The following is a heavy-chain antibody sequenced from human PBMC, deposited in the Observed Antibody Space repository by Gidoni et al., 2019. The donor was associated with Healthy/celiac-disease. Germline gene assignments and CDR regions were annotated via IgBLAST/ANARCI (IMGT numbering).Heavy chain of an antibody. D-gene: IGHD2-2*02. CDR2: IWYDGSNK. CDR3: ARARDGYCSSTSCYTWYFQH. V-gene: IGHV3-33*01. CDR1: GFTFSSYG. J-gene: IGHJ1*01. Sequence: QVQLVESGGGVVQPGRYLRLSCAASGFTFSSYGMHWVRQAPGKGLEWVAVIWYDGSNKYYADSVKGRFTISRDNSKNTLYLQMNSLRAEDTAVYYCARARDGYCSSTSCYTWYFQHWGQGTLVTVSS.